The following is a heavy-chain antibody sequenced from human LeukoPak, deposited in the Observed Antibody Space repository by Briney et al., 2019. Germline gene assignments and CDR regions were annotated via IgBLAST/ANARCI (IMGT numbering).Heavy chain of an antibody. Sequence: SETLSLTCTVSGGSVNGYYWSWIRQSAGKGLEWIGRIYSSGATNYNPSLKSRLTTSLDSSKNQFSLKLSSVTAADTAVYYCASGGSSWLNWFDPWGQGILVNVSS. CDR1: GGSVNGYY. V-gene: IGHV4-4*07. CDR3: ASGGSSWLNWFDP. J-gene: IGHJ5*02. D-gene: IGHD6-19*01. CDR2: IYSSGAT.